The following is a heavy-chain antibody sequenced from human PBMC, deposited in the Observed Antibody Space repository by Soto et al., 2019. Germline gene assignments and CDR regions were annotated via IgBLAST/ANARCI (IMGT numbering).Heavy chain of an antibody. V-gene: IGHV1-69*01. CDR1: GGTFSSYA. Sequence: QVQLVQSGAEVKKPGSSVKVSCKASGGTFSSYAISWVRQAPGQGLEWMGGIIPIFGTANYAQKFQGRVTITADASTRTAYMELSSLRSEDTAVYYCARVLRPSKESWQNGFDPWGQGTLVTVSS. CDR3: ARVLRPSKESWQNGFDP. CDR2: IIPIFGTA. D-gene: IGHD6-13*01. J-gene: IGHJ5*02.